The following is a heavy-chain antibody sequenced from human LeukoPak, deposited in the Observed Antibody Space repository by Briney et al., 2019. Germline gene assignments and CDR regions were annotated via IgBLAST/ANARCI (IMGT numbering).Heavy chain of an antibody. CDR1: GYTLTELS. V-gene: IGHV1-24*01. D-gene: IGHD3-16*02. CDR3: ATAPFYDYIWGSYRRDYFDY. CDR2: FDPEDGET. J-gene: IGHJ4*02. Sequence: ASVKVCCKVSGYTLTELSMHWVRQAPGKGLEWMGGFDPEDGETIYAQKFQGRVTMTEDTSTDTAYMELSSLRSEDTAVYYCATAPFYDYIWGSYRRDYFDYWGQGTLVTVSS.